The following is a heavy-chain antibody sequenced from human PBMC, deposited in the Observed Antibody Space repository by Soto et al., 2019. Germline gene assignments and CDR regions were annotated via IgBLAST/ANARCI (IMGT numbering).Heavy chain of an antibody. Sequence: QVQLVESGGGVVQPGRSLSLSCAASGFSFSDYPMHWVRQAPGKGLEWVASISSTGMKEYYGDSVKGRLTMSRDSSKNTLYLQMSSLRAEDTAVYYCARESWYSDSSGNYFSNYFDSWGQGTLVTVSS. J-gene: IGHJ4*02. CDR1: GFSFSDYP. CDR2: ISSTGMKE. V-gene: IGHV3-30*04. D-gene: IGHD3-22*01. CDR3: ARESWYSDSSGNYFSNYFDS.